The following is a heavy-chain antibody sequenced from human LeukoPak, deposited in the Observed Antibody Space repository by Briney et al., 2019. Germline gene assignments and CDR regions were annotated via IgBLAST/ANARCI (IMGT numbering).Heavy chain of an antibody. J-gene: IGHJ4*02. CDR2: ISDTGST. CDR3: AGHRPRNTFDF. Sequence: SDAVSLTCAVYGGSFSGYYWSWMRQPPGKGLEWMAYISDTGSTNYNPSLKSRVTISIDTSKNQFPMKLSAATAADTTVYYWAGHRPRNTFDFWGEGTLVTVAP. CDR1: GGSFSGYY. V-gene: IGHV4-59*08.